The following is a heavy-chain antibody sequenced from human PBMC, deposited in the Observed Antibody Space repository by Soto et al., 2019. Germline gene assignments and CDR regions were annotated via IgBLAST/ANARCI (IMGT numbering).Heavy chain of an antibody. Sequence: GGSLRLSCAASGFTFSSYAMSWVRQAPGKGLEWVSAISGSGGSTYYADSVKGRFTISRDNSKNTLYLQMNSLRAEDTAVYYCANPLPNIAARSRGPNQGAFDIWGQGTMVTVSS. CDR2: ISGSGGST. CDR1: GFTFSSYA. CDR3: ANPLPNIAARSRGPNQGAFDI. D-gene: IGHD6-6*01. J-gene: IGHJ3*02. V-gene: IGHV3-23*01.